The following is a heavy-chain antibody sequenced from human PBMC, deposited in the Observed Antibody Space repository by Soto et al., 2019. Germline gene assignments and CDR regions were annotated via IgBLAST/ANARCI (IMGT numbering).Heavy chain of an antibody. CDR2: ISYDGSNK. CDR1: GFTFSSYG. CDR3: AKDMRARRYCSSTSCPGAFDI. D-gene: IGHD2-2*01. Sequence: GGSLRLSCAASGFTFSSYGMHWVRQAPGKGLEWVAVISYDGSNKYYADSVKGRFTISRDNSKNTLYLQMNSLRAEDTAVYYCAKDMRARRYCSSTSCPGAFDIWGQGTMVTVSS. J-gene: IGHJ3*02. V-gene: IGHV3-30*18.